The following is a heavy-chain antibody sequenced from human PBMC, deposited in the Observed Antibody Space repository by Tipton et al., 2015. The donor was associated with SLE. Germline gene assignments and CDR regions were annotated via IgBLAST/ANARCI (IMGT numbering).Heavy chain of an antibody. D-gene: IGHD3-22*01. CDR3: ASEQTYYYDSADGFDI. J-gene: IGHJ3*02. CDR2: IYSGGST. Sequence: SLRLSCTASGFTVSSNYMSWVRQAPGKGLEWVSVIYSGGSTYYADSVKGRFTISRDNSKNTLYLQMNSLRAEDTAVYYCASEQTYYYDSADGFDIWGQGKMVTVSS. CDR1: GFTVSSNY. V-gene: IGHV3-53*01.